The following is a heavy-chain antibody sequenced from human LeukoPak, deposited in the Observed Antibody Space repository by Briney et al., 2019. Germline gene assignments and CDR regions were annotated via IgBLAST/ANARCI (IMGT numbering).Heavy chain of an antibody. J-gene: IGHJ1*01. V-gene: IGHV3-7*01. CDR3: ATYSSLNRREFQF. CDR2: IKTDGSEK. Sequence: PGGSLRLSFAASGFTFSNYAMSWVRQAPGKGLEWVANIKTDGSEKYYVDSVKGRFTISRNNAKNSLYLQMNSLRAEDTAVYYCATYSSLNRREFQFWGQGTLLTVSS. CDR1: GFTFSNYA. D-gene: IGHD3-22*01.